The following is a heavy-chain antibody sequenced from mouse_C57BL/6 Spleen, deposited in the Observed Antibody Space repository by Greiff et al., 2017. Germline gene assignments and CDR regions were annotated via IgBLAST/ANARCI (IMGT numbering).Heavy chain of an antibody. J-gene: IGHJ4*01. V-gene: IGHV5-17*01. CDR1: GFTFSDYG. Sequence: EVKLVESGGGLVKPGGSLKLSCAASGFTFSDYGMHWVRQAPEKGLEWVAYISSGSSTIYYADTVKGRFTISRDNAKNTLFLQMTSLRSEDTAMYYCARGWDYAMDYWGQGTSGTVSS. CDR3: ARGWDYAMDY. CDR2: ISSGSSTI. D-gene: IGHD1-1*02.